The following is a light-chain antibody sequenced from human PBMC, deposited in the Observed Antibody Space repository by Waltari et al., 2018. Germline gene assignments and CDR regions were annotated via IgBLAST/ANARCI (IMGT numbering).Light chain of an antibody. CDR1: QSVSRA. CDR3: QHYLRLPVT. V-gene: IGKV3-20*01. J-gene: IGKJ1*01. Sequence: EIVFTQSPGTLALSRGERATLSCRASQSVSRALAWYQQKPGQAPRLLIYGASTRATGIPDRFSGSGSGTDFSLTISRLEPDDFAVYYCQHYLRLPVTFGQGTTVEIK. CDR2: GAS.